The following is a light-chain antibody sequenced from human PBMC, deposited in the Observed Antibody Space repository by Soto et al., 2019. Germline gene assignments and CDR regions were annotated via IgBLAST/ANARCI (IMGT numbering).Light chain of an antibody. J-gene: IGKJ5*01. V-gene: IGKV3-11*01. Sequence: EIVLTQSPATLSLSPRERATLSCRASQSVSSYLAWYQQKPGQAPRLLIYDASNRATGIPARFSGSGSGTDFTLTISSLEPEDFAGYYCQQRSNWITFGQGTRLEIK. CDR3: QQRSNWIT. CDR1: QSVSSY. CDR2: DAS.